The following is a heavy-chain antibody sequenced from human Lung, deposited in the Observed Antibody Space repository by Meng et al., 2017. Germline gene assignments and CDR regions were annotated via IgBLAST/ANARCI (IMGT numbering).Heavy chain of an antibody. D-gene: IGHD2-2*01. CDR3: ARKAGNCISTTCYSSDY. CDR2: INAVFGTT. CDR1: GGIFSNYV. J-gene: IGHJ4*02. Sequence: SVKVSCKALGGIFSNYVIGWVRQAPGQGLEWMGGINAVFGTTNYAQKFQGRVTITTDESTSTVYMELTRLTSEDTAVYFCARKAGNCISTTCYSSDYWGQGTLVTVSS. V-gene: IGHV1-69*05.